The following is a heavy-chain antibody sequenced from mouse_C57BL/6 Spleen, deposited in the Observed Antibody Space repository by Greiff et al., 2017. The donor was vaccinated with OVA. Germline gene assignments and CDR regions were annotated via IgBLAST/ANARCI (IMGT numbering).Heavy chain of an antibody. D-gene: IGHD2-4*01. CDR2: IWTGGGT. CDR1: GFSLTSYA. J-gene: IGHJ4*01. V-gene: IGHV2-9-1*01. Sequence: VKLVESGPGLVAPSQRLSITCTVSGFSLTSYAISWVRQPPGKGLEWLGVIWTGGGTNYNSALKSRLSISKDNSKSQVFLKMNSLQTDDTARYYCARSNYDYDRGVYAMDYWGQGTSVTVSS. CDR3: ARSNYDYDRGVYAMDY.